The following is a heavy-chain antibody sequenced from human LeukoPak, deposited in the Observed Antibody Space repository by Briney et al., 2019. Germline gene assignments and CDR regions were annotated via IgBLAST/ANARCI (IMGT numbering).Heavy chain of an antibody. CDR1: GFTFSSYG. CDR3: AKGGTPWTYYYDSSGHAPFDY. Sequence: GRSLRLSCAASGFTFSSYGMHWVRQAPGKGLEWVAVISYDGSNKYYADSVKGRFTISRDNSKNTLYLQMDSLRAEDTAVYYCAKGGTPWTYYYDSSGHAPFDYWGQGTLVTVSS. J-gene: IGHJ4*02. D-gene: IGHD3-22*01. V-gene: IGHV3-30*18. CDR2: ISYDGSNK.